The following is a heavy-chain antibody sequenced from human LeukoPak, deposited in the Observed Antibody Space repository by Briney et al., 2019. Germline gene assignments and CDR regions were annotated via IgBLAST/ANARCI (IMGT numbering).Heavy chain of an antibody. D-gene: IGHD1-26*01. CDR1: GFTFSTYT. J-gene: IGHJ4*02. CDR3: ARVVGYYFDY. CDR2: ISSSTSAI. V-gene: IGHV3-48*02. Sequence: PGGSLRLSCAASGFTFSTYTMNWVRQAPGKGLEWVSYISSSTSAIYYADSVKGRFTISRDNAKNSLYLQMNSLRDEDTAVYYCARVVGYYFDYWGQGTLVTVSS.